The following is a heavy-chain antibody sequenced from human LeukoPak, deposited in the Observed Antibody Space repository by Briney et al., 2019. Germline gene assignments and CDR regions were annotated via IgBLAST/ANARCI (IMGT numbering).Heavy chain of an antibody. V-gene: IGHV3-23*01. D-gene: IGHD2/OR15-2a*01. CDR3: AKSGESFYKAVDY. J-gene: IGHJ4*02. CDR1: GFTFSSYA. CDR2: ISSSGGSK. Sequence: GGSLRLSCAAPGFTFSSYAMNWVRQAPGKGLEWVSGISSSGGSKFYADSVKGRFTISRDNSKNTLYLQMNSLRAEDTAVYYCAKSGESFYKAVDYWGQGTLVTVSS.